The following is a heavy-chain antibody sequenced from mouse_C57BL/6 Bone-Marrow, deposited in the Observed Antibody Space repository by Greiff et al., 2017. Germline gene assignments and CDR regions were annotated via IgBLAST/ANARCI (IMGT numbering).Heavy chain of an antibody. Sequence: EVMLVESGGGLVKPGGSLKLSCAASGFTFSSYAMSWVRQTPEKRPEWVATISDGGSYTYYPDNVKGRFTISRDNAKNNLYLQMSHLKSEDTAMYYCARDPWFAYWGQGTLVTVSA. CDR1: GFTFSSYA. J-gene: IGHJ3*01. CDR2: ISDGGSYT. CDR3: ARDPWFAY. V-gene: IGHV5-4*01.